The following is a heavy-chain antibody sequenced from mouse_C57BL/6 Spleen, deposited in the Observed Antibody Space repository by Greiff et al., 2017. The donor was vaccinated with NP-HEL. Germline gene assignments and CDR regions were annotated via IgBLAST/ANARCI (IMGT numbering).Heavy chain of an antibody. J-gene: IGHJ3*01. D-gene: IGHD2-12*01. V-gene: IGHV5-4*01. CDR2: ISDGGSYT. Sequence: EVQRVESGGGLVKPGGSLKLSCAASGFTFSSYAMSWVRQTPEKRLEWVATISDGGSYTYYPDNVKGRFTISRDNAKNNLYLQMSHLKSEDTAMYYCARGRDDEVFAYWGQGTLVTVSA. CDR3: ARGRDDEVFAY. CDR1: GFTFSSYA.